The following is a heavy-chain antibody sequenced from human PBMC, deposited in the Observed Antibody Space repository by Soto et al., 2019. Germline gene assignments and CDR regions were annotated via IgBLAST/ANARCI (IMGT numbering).Heavy chain of an antibody. V-gene: IGHV3-66*01. CDR2: IYSDGKT. CDR3: AKFMSLGYSSGWYVGAFDI. J-gene: IGHJ3*02. CDR1: GLTVSSNY. Sequence: GGSLRLSCAASGLTVSSNYMNWVRQAPGKGLEWVSVIYSDGKTYYAESVKGRFIISRDNSENTLYLQMNSLRADDTAVYYCAKFMSLGYSSGWYVGAFDIWGQGTMVTVSS. D-gene: IGHD6-19*01.